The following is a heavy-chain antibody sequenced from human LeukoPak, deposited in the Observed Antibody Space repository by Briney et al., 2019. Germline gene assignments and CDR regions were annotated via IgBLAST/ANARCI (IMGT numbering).Heavy chain of an antibody. J-gene: IGHJ6*02. CDR2: ISYDGSNK. D-gene: IGHD3-3*01. V-gene: IGHV3-30*18. CDR3: AKERLTIFGVALEDYYGMDV. Sequence: GGSLRLSCAASGFTFSSYGMPWVRQAPGKGLEWVAVISYDGSNKYYADSVKGRFTISRDNSKNTLYLQMNSLRAEDTAVYYCAKERLTIFGVALEDYYGMDVWGQGTTVTVSS. CDR1: GFTFSSYG.